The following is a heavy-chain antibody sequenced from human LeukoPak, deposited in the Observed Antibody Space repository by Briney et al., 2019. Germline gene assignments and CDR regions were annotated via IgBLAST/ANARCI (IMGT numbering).Heavy chain of an antibody. CDR1: GFTFSSYW. V-gene: IGHV3-7*01. Sequence: GGSLRLSCAASGFTFSSYWMSWVRQAPGKGLEWVANIKQDGSEKYYVDSVKGRFTISRDNAKNSLYLQMNSLRAEDTAVYYCARPSRAESGYSNFDCWGQGTLVTVSS. CDR2: IKQDGSEK. CDR3: ARPSRAESGYSNFDC. J-gene: IGHJ4*02. D-gene: IGHD3-3*01.